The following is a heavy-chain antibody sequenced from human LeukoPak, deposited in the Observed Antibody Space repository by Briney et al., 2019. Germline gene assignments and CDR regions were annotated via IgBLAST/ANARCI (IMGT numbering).Heavy chain of an antibody. CDR1: GFTFSSYS. CDR2: ISSSSSTI. Sequence: ERSLRLSCAASGFTFSSYSMNWVRQAPGKGLEWVSYISSSSSTIYYADSVKGRFTISRDNAKNSLYLQMNSLRAEDTAVYYCAMSYCGGDCYSDWGQGTLVTVSS. J-gene: IGHJ4*02. D-gene: IGHD2-21*02. V-gene: IGHV3-48*01. CDR3: AMSYCGGDCYSD.